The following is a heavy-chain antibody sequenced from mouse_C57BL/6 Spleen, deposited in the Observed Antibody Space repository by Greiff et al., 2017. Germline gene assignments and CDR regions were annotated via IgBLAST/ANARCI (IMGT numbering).Heavy chain of an antibody. D-gene: IGHD6-1*01. CDR3: AYAYNGKDY. Sequence: QVQLQQSGPELVKPGASVKISCKASGYAFSSSWMNWVKQRPGKGLEWIGRIFPGDGDTTYKGKFKGKATLTAAQSSSPAYMQLSSLTSADSAVYFCAYAYNGKDYWFLGPSVTVSS. J-gene: IGHJ4*01. CDR1: GYAFSSSW. V-gene: IGHV1-82*01. CDR2: IFPGDGDT.